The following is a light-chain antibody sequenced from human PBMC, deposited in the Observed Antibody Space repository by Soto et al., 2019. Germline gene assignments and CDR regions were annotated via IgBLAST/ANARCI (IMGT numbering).Light chain of an antibody. Sequence: IQMPQSPSTLSASVGDRVTITCRASQSISSWLAWYQQKPGKVPQLLIYGASRLESGVPSRFSGRGSGTEFTLTIGGLQPDDFATYYCQHYNAFPWPFGQGT. CDR2: GAS. CDR3: QHYNAFPWP. V-gene: IGKV1-5*01. CDR1: QSISSW. J-gene: IGKJ1*01.